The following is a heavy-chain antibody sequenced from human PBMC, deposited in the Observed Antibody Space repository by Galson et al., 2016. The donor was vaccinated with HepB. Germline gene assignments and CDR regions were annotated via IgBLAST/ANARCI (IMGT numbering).Heavy chain of an antibody. D-gene: IGHD4-11*01. CDR3: ARWESYSNYEFDY. CDR2: ISAYNGNI. J-gene: IGHJ4*02. CDR1: GYTFTNYG. Sequence: SVKVSCKASGYTFTNYGINWVRQAPGQGLEWMGWISAYNGNIKYTQKFQGRVTMTTDTSTSTAYMELRSLRSDDTAVYYCARWESYSNYEFDYWGQGTLVTVSS. V-gene: IGHV1-18*01.